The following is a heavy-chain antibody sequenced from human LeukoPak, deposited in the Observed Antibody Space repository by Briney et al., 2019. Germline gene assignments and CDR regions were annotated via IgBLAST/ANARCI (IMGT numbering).Heavy chain of an antibody. CDR3: ARLTRDGYNIDY. CDR1: GGSISSYY. D-gene: IGHD5-24*01. Sequence: SETLSLTCSVSGGSISSYYWTWIRQPPGKGLEWIGYIYYSGSTNYNPSLKSRVTISVDTSTNQFSLKLSSVTAADTAVYYCARLTRDGYNIDYWGQGTLVTVSS. J-gene: IGHJ4*02. CDR2: IYYSGST. V-gene: IGHV4-59*08.